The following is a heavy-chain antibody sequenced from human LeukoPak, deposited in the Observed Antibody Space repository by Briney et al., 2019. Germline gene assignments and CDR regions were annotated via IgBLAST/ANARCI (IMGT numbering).Heavy chain of an antibody. J-gene: IGHJ6*03. Sequence: GGSLRLSCAASGFTFDDYGMSWVRQAPGKGLEWVSGINWNGGSTTYADSVRGRFTISRDNAKNSLYLQMSSLRAEDTALYYCVRETPIAVAGTIYFYFYMDVWGKGTTVTVSS. V-gene: IGHV3-20*04. D-gene: IGHD6-19*01. CDR1: GFTFDDYG. CDR3: VRETPIAVAGTIYFYFYMDV. CDR2: INWNGGST.